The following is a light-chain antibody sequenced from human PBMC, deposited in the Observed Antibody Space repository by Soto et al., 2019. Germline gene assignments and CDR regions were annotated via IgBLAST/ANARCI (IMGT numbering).Light chain of an antibody. CDR3: QQYNDWPPWT. Sequence: EIVMTQSPVTLSVSPGERATLSCRASQYISSNLAWYQQKPGQAPMLLIYAVSARATGITARFSGSWSGTEVTLTINGLQSEDFAVYYCQQYNDWPPWTFGQGTKVESK. CDR2: AVS. CDR1: QYISSN. J-gene: IGKJ1*01. V-gene: IGKV3-15*01.